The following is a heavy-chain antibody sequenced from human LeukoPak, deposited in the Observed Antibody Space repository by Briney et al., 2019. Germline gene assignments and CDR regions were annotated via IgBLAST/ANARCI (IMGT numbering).Heavy chain of an antibody. CDR2: ISSSSYI. D-gene: IGHD5-18*01. Sequence: MSGGSLRLXCAASGFTFSSYSMNWVRQAPGKGLEWVSSISSSSYIYYADSVEGRFTISRDNAKNSLYLQMNSLRAEDTAVYYCARDRGGYSYGSDFDYWGQGTLVTVSS. J-gene: IGHJ4*02. CDR3: ARDRGGYSYGSDFDY. V-gene: IGHV3-21*01. CDR1: GFTFSSYS.